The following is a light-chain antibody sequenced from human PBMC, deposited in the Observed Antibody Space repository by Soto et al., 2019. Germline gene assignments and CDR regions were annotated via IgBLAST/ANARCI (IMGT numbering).Light chain of an antibody. CDR3: QQYNNLLLT. J-gene: IGKJ4*01. V-gene: IGKV3-15*01. CDR1: QNIYTY. CDR2: GAS. Sequence: ERVMTQSPATLSVSPWERATLSCRASQNIYTYLAWYQQKPGQAPRLLISGASTRVTDIPARFSGSGSGTELTLTIGSLQSEDFAVYYCQQYNNLLLTVGGGANVDIK.